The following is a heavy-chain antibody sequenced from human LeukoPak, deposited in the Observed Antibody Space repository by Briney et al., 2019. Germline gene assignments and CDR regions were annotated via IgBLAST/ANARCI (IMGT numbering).Heavy chain of an antibody. J-gene: IGHJ4*02. CDR3: ARGEYYYDSSGYYPDY. D-gene: IGHD3-22*01. CDR2: ISSSGSTI. V-gene: IGHV3-11*01. CDR1: GFTFSDYY. Sequence: GGSLRLSCAASGFTFSDYYMSWIRHAPGKGLEWVSYISSSGSTIYYADSVKGRFTISRDNAKNSLYLQMNSLRAEDTAVYYCARGEYYYDSSGYYPDYWGQGTLVTVSS.